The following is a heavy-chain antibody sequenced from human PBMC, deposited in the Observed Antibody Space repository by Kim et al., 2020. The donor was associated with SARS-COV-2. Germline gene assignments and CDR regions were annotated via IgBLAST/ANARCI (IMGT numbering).Heavy chain of an antibody. CDR3: ARDQAVDGIFDY. J-gene: IGHJ4*02. Sequence: GGSLRLSCAASGFTFSSYGMHWVRQAPGKGLEWVAVIWYDGSNKYYADSVKGRFTISRDNSKNTLYLQMNSLRAEDTAVYYCARDQAVDGIFDYWGQGTLVTVSS. CDR2: IWYDGSNK. V-gene: IGHV3-33*01. CDR1: GFTFSSYG. D-gene: IGHD6-19*01.